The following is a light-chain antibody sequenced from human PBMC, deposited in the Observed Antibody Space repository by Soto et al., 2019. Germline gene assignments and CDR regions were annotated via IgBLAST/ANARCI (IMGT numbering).Light chain of an antibody. CDR1: QGISSY. CDR2: AAS. V-gene: IGKV1-8*01. Sequence: ALRMTQSPSSFSASTGDRVTITCRASQGISSYLAWYQQKPGKAPKLLIYAASTLQSGVPSRFSGSGSGTDFTLTISCLQSEDFATYYCQQYYSYPRFGPGTKVDIK. CDR3: QQYYSYPR. J-gene: IGKJ3*01.